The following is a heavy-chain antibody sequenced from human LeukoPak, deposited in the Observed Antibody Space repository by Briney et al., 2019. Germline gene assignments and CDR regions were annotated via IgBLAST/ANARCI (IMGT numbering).Heavy chain of an antibody. CDR2: MNPNSGNT. V-gene: IGHV1-8*01. J-gene: IGHJ3*02. CDR3: ARRLGVVPAAIPDDAFDI. CDR1: GYTFTNYD. Sequence: ASVKVSCKSSGYTFTNYDIHWVRQATGQGLEWMGWMNPNSGNTGYAQKFQGRVTITRNTSISTAYMELSSLRSEDTAVYYCARRLGVVPAAIPDDAFDIWGQGTMVTVSS. D-gene: IGHD2-2*01.